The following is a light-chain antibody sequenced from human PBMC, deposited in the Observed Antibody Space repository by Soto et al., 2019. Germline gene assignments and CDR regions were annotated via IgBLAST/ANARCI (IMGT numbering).Light chain of an antibody. CDR1: SSDVGGYNY. V-gene: IGLV2-14*01. CDR2: DVS. J-gene: IGLJ2*01. CDR3: SSYTSSSPRV. Sequence: QSALTQPASVSGSPGQSITISCTGTSSDVGGYNYVSWYQQHPGKAPKLMIYDVSNRPSGVSNRFSGSKSGNTASLTISGLQAEDEADYYCSSYTSSSPRVFGGGPKVTVL.